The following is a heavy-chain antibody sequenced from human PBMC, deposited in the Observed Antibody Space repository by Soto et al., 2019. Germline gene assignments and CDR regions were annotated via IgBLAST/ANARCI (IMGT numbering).Heavy chain of an antibody. CDR3: ARDHCSSSNCYLRWYFDL. CDR1: GFTFNDYY. CDR2: ISNTGTTI. J-gene: IGHJ2*01. D-gene: IGHD2-2*01. Sequence: GGSLRLSCTTSGFTFNDYYMNWFRQAPGKGLEWISYISNTGTTIYYADSVKGRFTISRDTSKNSLFLQMNSLRGEDSALYYCARDHCSSSNCYLRWYFDLWGRGTLVTVSS. V-gene: IGHV3-11*01.